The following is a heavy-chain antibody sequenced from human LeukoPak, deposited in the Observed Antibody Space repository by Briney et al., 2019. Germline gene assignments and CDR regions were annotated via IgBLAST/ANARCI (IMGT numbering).Heavy chain of an antibody. CDR1: GAYISRYY. Sequence: SETLSLTCTVSGAYISRYYWSWIRQPPGKGLDWIGYISYSATTNYNPSLMSRVTITVDTSKNQFSLKLCSVTAADTAVYYCARDMRGDFYDTSGLNWFDPWGQGTLVTVSS. V-gene: IGHV4-59*01. D-gene: IGHD3-22*01. J-gene: IGHJ5*02. CDR3: ARDMRGDFYDTSGLNWFDP. CDR2: ISYSATT.